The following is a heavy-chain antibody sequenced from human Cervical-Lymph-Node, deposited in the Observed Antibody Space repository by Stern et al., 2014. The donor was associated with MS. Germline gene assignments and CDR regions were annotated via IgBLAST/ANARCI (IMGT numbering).Heavy chain of an antibody. CDR1: GYNFTNYG. CDR3: AREAAARSFDF. V-gene: IGHV1-18*01. D-gene: IGHD6-6*01. CDR2: ISTYNGNP. Sequence: VQLVQSGVEVKKPGASVKVSCRASGYNFTNYGITWVRQAPGQGLEWMGWISTYNGNPTYAQKFQGRVTMTTDTATNTAYLELRSLTQDDTAVFYCAREAAARSFDFWGQGTLVTVSS. J-gene: IGHJ4*02.